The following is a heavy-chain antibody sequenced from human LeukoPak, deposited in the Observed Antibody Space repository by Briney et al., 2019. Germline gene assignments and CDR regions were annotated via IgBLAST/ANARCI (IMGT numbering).Heavy chain of an antibody. CDR2: ISSVGDTI. V-gene: IGHV3-48*03. CDR3: ARDLVNTGMVGFDY. Sequence: GGSLRLSCAASGFTFSSYEMNWVRQAPGKGLEWVSYISSVGDTIYYVDSAKGRFTISRDNAKNSLYLQMNSLRAEDTAVYYCARDLVNTGMVGFDYWGQGTLVTVSS. J-gene: IGHJ4*02. D-gene: IGHD5-18*01. CDR1: GFTFSSYE.